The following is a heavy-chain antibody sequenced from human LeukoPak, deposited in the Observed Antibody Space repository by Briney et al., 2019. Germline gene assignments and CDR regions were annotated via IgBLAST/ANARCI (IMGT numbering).Heavy chain of an antibody. V-gene: IGHV4-31*03. CDR1: GGSISSGGYY. CDR2: IYYSGST. Sequence: SQTLSLTCTVSGGSISSGGYYWSWIRQHPGKGLEWIGYIYYSGSTYYNPSLKSRVTISVDTSKNQFSLKLSSVAAADTAVYYCARGLTTVTPGENWFDPWGQGTLVTVSS. CDR3: ARGLTTVTPGENWFDP. J-gene: IGHJ5*02. D-gene: IGHD4-11*01.